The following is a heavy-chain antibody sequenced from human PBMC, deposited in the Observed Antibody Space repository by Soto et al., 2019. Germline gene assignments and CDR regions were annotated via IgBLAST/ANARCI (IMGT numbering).Heavy chain of an antibody. J-gene: IGHJ3*02. CDR2: IYWDDDK. Sequence: SGPTLVNPTQTLTLTCTFSGFSLSTSGVGVGWIRQPPGKALEWLALIYWDDDKRYSPSLKSRLTITKDTSKNQVVLTMTNMDPVDTATYYCAHRRDDFWSGNHDAFDIWGKGTMVTVSS. CDR1: GFSLSTSGVG. D-gene: IGHD3-3*01. CDR3: AHRRDDFWSGNHDAFDI. V-gene: IGHV2-5*02.